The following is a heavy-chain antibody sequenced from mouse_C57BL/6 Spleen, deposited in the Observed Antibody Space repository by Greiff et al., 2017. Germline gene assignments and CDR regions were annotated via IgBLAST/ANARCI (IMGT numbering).Heavy chain of an antibody. V-gene: IGHV5-9*01. CDR1: GFTFSSYT. CDR3: ARQTGTYWFAY. J-gene: IGHJ3*01. D-gene: IGHD4-1*01. Sequence: EVKLVESGGGLVKPGGSLKLSCAASGFTFSSYTMSWVRQTPEKRLEWVATISGGGGNTYYPDNVKGRFTISRDNAKNTLYLQMSSLRSEDTALYYCARQTGTYWFAYWGQGTLVTVSA. CDR2: ISGGGGNT.